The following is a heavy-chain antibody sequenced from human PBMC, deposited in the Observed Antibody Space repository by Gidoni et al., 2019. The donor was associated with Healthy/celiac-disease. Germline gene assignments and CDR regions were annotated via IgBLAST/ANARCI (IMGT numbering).Heavy chain of an antibody. CDR2: IYYSGST. CDR1: GGSISSYY. CDR3: ARDYSGSYFDY. D-gene: IGHD1-26*01. V-gene: IGHV4-59*01. J-gene: IGHJ4*02. Sequence: QVQLQESGPGLVKPSETLSPTSTVSGGSISSYYWSWIRQPPGKGLEWIGYIYYSGSTNYNPSLQSRVTISVDTSKNQFSLKLSSVTAADTAVYYCARDYSGSYFDYWGQGTLVTVSS.